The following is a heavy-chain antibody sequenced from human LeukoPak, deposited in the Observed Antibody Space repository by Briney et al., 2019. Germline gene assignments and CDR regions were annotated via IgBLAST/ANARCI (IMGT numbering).Heavy chain of an antibody. CDR3: ARRFGGSQGEGFDY. J-gene: IGHJ4*02. Sequence: KASETLSLTCTVSGGSISSYYWTWIRQTPGKGLEWIAFVHYIGTTNYDPSLKSRVTISLDTSKNQFSLKLTSVSAADTAVYYCARRFGGSQGEGFDYWGQGTLVTVS. CDR2: VHYIGTT. D-gene: IGHD1-26*01. V-gene: IGHV4-59*08. CDR1: GGSISSYY.